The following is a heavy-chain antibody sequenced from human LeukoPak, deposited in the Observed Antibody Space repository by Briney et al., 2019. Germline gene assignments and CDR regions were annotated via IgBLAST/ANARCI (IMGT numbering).Heavy chain of an antibody. CDR3: AIMHGYYDGSGYWVQ. Sequence: PGGSPRQSCTADGLTVGRYGMSWVRPAPGKGQEWVSFITPNADRTSYADSVEGRFTISRDNPRNTLYMQMNSLRDEDTAVYYCAIMHGYYDGSGYWVQWGQGTLVTVSS. D-gene: IGHD3-22*01. V-gene: IGHV3-23*01. J-gene: IGHJ1*01. CDR1: GLTVGRYG. CDR2: ITPNADRT.